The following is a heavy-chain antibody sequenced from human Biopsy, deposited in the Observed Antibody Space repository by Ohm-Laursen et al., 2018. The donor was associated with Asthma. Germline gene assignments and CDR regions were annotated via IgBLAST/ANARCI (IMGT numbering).Heavy chain of an antibody. Sequence: LRLSCAASGFTVSRDHMFWVRQAPGKGLEWVSVIYSGGTSDTADSVRGRFTISRDFYKNTLYLQMDSLRAEDTAVYYCARGYSGSDRIVYYYSGLEVWGQGTTVTVSS. CDR2: IYSGGTS. V-gene: IGHV3-53*01. J-gene: IGHJ6*02. CDR1: GFTVSRDH. D-gene: IGHD5-12*01. CDR3: ARGYSGSDRIVYYYSGLEV.